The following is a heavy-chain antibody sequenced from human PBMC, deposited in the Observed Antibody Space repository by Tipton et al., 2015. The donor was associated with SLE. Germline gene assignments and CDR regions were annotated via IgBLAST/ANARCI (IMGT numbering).Heavy chain of an antibody. CDR2: IRYDGSNK. CDR3: AKDARRTPYYFDS. J-gene: IGHJ4*02. CDR1: GFSFSNYV. Sequence: SLRLSCAASGFSFSNYVMHWVRQAPGKGLEWVAFIRYDGSNKYYADSVKGRFTISRDNSKNTLYLQMNSLRAEDTAVYYCAKDARRTPYYFDSWGQGTLVTVSS. V-gene: IGHV3-30*02.